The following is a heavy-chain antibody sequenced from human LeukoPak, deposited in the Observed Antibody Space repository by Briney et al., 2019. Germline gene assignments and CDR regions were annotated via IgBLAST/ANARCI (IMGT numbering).Heavy chain of an antibody. D-gene: IGHD3/OR15-3a*01. V-gene: IGHV3-64*02. CDR1: GFTFSEYA. J-gene: IGHJ5*02. CDR2: INSNGGSV. Sequence: PGGSLRLSCAASGFTFSEYAMHWVRQAPGKGLEYISTINSNGGSVYEVDSVKGRFSVTRDNAKNTLYLQMGSLRPDDTAVYYCTRQRGGDGFWTGHLFDHWGQGTLVTVSS. CDR3: TRQRGGDGFWTGHLFDH.